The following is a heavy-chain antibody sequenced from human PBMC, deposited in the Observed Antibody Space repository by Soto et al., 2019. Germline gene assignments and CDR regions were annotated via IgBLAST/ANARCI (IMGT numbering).Heavy chain of an antibody. D-gene: IGHD3-3*01. CDR2: RYYSEST. CDR1: GGSITTGGYY. J-gene: IGHJ4*02. V-gene: IGHV4-31*02. Sequence: SDTLSLTCTVSGGSITTGGYYWSWIRQLPGKGLEWIGHRYYSESTYYNPSLKSRVSISLDTSKNQFSLKLSFVTAADTAVYYCARDFFSTGVFLEWSPDYWGQGTLVTVSS. CDR3: ARDFFSTGVFLEWSPDY.